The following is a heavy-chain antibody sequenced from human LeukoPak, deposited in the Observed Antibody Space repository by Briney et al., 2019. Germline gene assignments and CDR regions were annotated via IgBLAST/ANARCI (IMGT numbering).Heavy chain of an antibody. Sequence: TPGGSLRLSCAASGFTFSSYSMNWVRQAPGKGLEWASSISSSSSYIYYADSVKGRFTISRDNAKNSLYLQMNSLRAEDTAVYYCATAAAGTLGTYYYGMDVWGQGTTVTVSS. D-gene: IGHD6-13*01. J-gene: IGHJ6*02. V-gene: IGHV3-21*01. CDR1: GFTFSSYS. CDR2: ISSSSSYI. CDR3: ATAAAGTLGTYYYGMDV.